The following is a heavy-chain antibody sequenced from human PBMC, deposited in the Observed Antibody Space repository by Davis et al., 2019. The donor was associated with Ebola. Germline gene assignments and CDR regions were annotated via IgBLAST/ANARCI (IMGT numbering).Heavy chain of an antibody. Sequence: MPSETLSLTCTVPGGSISSYYWSWIRQPPGKGLEWIGYIYYSGSTNYNPSLKSRVTISVDTSKNQFSLKLSSVTAADTAVYYCARADTMVRGEYYYGMDVWGQGTTVTVSS. CDR2: IYYSGST. J-gene: IGHJ6*02. D-gene: IGHD3-10*01. V-gene: IGHV4-59*01. CDR1: GGSISSYY. CDR3: ARADTMVRGEYYYGMDV.